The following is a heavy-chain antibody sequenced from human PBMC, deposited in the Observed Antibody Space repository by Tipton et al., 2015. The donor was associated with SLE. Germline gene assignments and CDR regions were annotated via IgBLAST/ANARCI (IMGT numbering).Heavy chain of an antibody. D-gene: IGHD2-2*01. CDR2: MNPNSGYT. CDR3: AREAAAMASDY. V-gene: IGHV1-8*01. CDR1: GYTFTNYD. J-gene: IGHJ4*02. Sequence: QSGPEVKKPGASVKDSCKASGYTFTNYDINWVRQATGQGLEWMGWMNPNSGYTGYAQKFQGRVTMTRNTSISTAYMELSSLKSEDTAVYYCAREAAAMASDYWGQGTLVTVSS.